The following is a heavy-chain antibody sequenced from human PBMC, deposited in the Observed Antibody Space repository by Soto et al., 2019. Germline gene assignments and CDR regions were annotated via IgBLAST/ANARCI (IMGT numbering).Heavy chain of an antibody. CDR2: IKEDGTEK. V-gene: IGHV3-7*03. CDR1: GFTFRTFW. CDR3: ARDVWLLAHFDS. Sequence: GGSLRLSCAASGFTFRTFWMSWVRQAPGKGLEWVANIKEDGTEKNYVDSVRGRFTISRDNTKNSLYLQMHSLRVEDTAVYCCARDVWLLAHFDSWGQGTLVTVSS. D-gene: IGHD2-8*01. J-gene: IGHJ4*02.